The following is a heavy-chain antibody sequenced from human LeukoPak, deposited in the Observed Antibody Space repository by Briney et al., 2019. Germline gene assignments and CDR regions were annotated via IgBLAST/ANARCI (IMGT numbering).Heavy chain of an antibody. J-gene: IGHJ5*02. CDR1: GGTFSSYA. V-gene: IGHV1-69*13. Sequence: SVEVSCKASGGTFSSYAISWVRQAPGQGLEWMGGIIPIFGTANYAQKFQGRVTITADESTSTAYMELSSLRSEDTAVYYCARDHPPATGTAWFDPWGQGTLVTVSS. CDR2: IIPIFGTA. D-gene: IGHD6-13*01. CDR3: ARDHPPATGTAWFDP.